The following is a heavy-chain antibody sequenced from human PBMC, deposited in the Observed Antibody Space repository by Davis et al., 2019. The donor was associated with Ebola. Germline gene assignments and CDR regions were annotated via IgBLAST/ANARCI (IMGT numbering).Heavy chain of an antibody. J-gene: IGHJ3*02. V-gene: IGHV3-33*06. CDR3: ANSNLGAFDI. CDR2: IWYDGSNK. Sequence: GESLKISCAASGFTFRSYGMHWVRQAPGKGLEWVAVIWYDGSNKYYADSVKGRFTISRDNSKNTLYLQMNSLRAEDTAVYYCANSNLGAFDIWGQGTMVTVSS. CDR1: GFTFRSYG. D-gene: IGHD4-11*01.